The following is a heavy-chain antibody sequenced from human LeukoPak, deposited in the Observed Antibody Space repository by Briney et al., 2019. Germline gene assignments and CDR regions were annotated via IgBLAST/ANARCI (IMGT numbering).Heavy chain of an antibody. J-gene: IGHJ4*02. CDR2: ISGCGDDT. CDR1: GFMFKRYD. Sequence: GGPLRLPCAASGFMFKRYDMRWLRRARGEGLEWLSDISGCGDDTKYALCEKGRFNIYRDNHKNTVSLNVNSVTVEDAAVYYCAKDIFSSVGTPDYWGQGTRVTVSS. V-gene: IGHV3-23*01. D-gene: IGHD3-3*02. CDR3: AKDIFSSVGTPDY.